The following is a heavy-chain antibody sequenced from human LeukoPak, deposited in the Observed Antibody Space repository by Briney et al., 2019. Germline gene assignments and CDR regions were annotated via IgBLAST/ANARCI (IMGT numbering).Heavy chain of an antibody. CDR3: ARGPRIVGATEGTAYYGMDV. CDR1: GGTFSSYA. J-gene: IGHJ6*02. Sequence: SVKVSCKASGGTFSSYAISWVRQAPGQGLEWMGGIIPMFGTANYAQKFQGRVTITADESTSTAYMELSSLRSEDTAVYYCARGPRIVGATEGTAYYGMDVWGQGTTVTVSS. D-gene: IGHD1-26*01. V-gene: IGHV1-69*01. CDR2: IIPMFGTA.